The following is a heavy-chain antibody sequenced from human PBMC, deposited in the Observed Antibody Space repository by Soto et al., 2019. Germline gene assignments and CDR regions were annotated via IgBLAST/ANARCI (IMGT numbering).Heavy chain of an antibody. CDR1: GYDFTTYG. Sequence: QVHLVQSGAEVKKSGASVKVSCKGSGYDFTTYGITWVRQAPGQGLEWMAWISAHNGNTDYAQKLQGRATVTRDTSTRTAYMELRSLRSDDTALYYCARGRYGDYWGQGALVTVSS. CDR2: ISAHNGNT. V-gene: IGHV1-18*01. D-gene: IGHD1-1*01. CDR3: ARGRYGDY. J-gene: IGHJ4*02.